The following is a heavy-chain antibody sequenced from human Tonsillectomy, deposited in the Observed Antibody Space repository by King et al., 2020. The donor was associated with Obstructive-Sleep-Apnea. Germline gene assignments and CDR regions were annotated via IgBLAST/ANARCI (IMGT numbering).Heavy chain of an antibody. D-gene: IGHD2-21*02. J-gene: IGHJ5*02. CDR1: GGSISSSNYY. CDR3: ARDVPYCGGDCYTADWFDP. CDR2: IYDSGST. Sequence: QLQESGPGLVKPSETLSLTCTVSGGSISSSNYYWGWIRQPPGKRLECIGMIYDSGSTYYNPSLKRRVTISVDTSKNQFSLKLSSVTAADTAVYYCARDVPYCGGDCYTADWFDPWGQGTLVTVSS. V-gene: IGHV4-39*07.